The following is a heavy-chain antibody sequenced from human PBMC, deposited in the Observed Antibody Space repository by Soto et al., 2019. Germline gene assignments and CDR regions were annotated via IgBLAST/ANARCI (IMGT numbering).Heavy chain of an antibody. V-gene: IGHV3-30*04. D-gene: IGHD3-10*01. CDR3: AREKNSGYYRAVDY. Sequence: QVQLVASGGGVVQPGRSLSLSCAASGFSLSGHALHWVRQAPGGGLEWVAVVTYDDTERHYPDSVKGRFTITRDTSKNRFYRQMHSVIVEDTAMYYCAREKNSGYYRAVDYWGQGTLVIVSS. CDR2: VTYDDTER. J-gene: IGHJ4*02. CDR1: GFSLSGHA.